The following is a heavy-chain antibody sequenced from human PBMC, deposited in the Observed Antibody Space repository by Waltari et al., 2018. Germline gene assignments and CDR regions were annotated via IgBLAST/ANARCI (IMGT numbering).Heavy chain of an antibody. CDR2: INPNTGGT. Sequence: QVQLVQSGAEVKKPGASVKVSCKTSGYTFTAYYIHWVRQAPGQRLEWMGWINPNTGGTNSAQNFQGRVTMTRDTSINTAYMELGGLRSDDTAVYYCATVLDGYSSDSYGYYRAFAHWGQGTLVTVSS. V-gene: IGHV1-2*02. CDR1: GYTFTAYY. J-gene: IGHJ4*02. CDR3: ATVLDGYSSDSYGYYRAFAH. D-gene: IGHD3-22*01.